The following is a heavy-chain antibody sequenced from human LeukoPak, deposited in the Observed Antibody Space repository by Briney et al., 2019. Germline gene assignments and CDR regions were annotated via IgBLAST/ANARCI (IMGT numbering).Heavy chain of an antibody. D-gene: IGHD3-10*01. CDR1: GYTFTSYG. CDR3: ARAPYYYGSGSYYADY. Sequence: GASVKVSCKASGYTFTSYGISWVRQAPGQGLEWMGWISAYNGNTNYAQKLQGRVTMTTDTSTSTAYMELRSLRSDDTAVYYCARAPYYYGSGSYYADYWGQGTLVTVSS. CDR2: ISAYNGNT. J-gene: IGHJ4*02. V-gene: IGHV1-18*01.